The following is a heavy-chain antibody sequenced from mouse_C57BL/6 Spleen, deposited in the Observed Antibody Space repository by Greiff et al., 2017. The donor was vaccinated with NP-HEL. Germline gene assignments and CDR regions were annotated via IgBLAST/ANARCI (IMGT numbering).Heavy chain of an antibody. CDR3: ARIYGSKAMDY. J-gene: IGHJ4*01. V-gene: IGHV1-55*01. CDR2: IYPGSGSP. D-gene: IGHD1-1*01. CDR1: GYTFTSYW. Sequence: QVQLQQPGAELVKPGASVKMSCKASGYTFTSYWITWVKQRPGQGLEWIGDIYPGSGSPNYNEKFKSKATLTVDTASSTAYMQLSSLTSEDAAVYYCARIYGSKAMDYWGQGTSVTVSS.